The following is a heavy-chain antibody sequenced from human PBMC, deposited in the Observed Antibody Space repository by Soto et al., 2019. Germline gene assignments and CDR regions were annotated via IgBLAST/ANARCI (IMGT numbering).Heavy chain of an antibody. Sequence: VKVSDKRVGHSILCLWLACLRKAPGQGLEWMGWINFYHGKAISAQKLQGRVTMTTDTSTSTAYMELRSLRSDDTAVYYCARDPNIWSYRADAFDIWGQGTMVTVSS. CDR1: GHSILCLW. J-gene: IGHJ3*02. CDR3: ARDPNIWSYRADAFDI. D-gene: IGHD1-7*01. CDR2: INFYHGKA. V-gene: IGHV1-18*01.